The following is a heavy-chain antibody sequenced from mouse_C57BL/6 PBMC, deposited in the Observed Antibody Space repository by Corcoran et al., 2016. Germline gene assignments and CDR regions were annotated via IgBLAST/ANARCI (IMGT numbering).Heavy chain of an antibody. V-gene: IGHV1-80*01. CDR1: GYAFSSYW. CDR2: IYPGDGDT. Sequence: QVQLQQSGAELVKPGASVKISCKASGYAFSSYWMNWVKQRPGKGLEWIGQIYPGDGDTNYNGKFKGKATLTADKSSSTAYMQLSSLTSEDSAGYCYARSESRYDLDYWGQGTSLTVSS. D-gene: IGHD1-3*01. J-gene: IGHJ4*01. CDR3: ARSESRYDLDY.